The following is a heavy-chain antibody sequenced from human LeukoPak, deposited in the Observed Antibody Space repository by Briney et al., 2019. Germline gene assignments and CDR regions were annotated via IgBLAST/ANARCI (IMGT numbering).Heavy chain of an antibody. CDR3: TRDSGTYNWLDP. CDR2: IDKKDNFHAT. Sequence: PGGSLKLSCAASGFTFSGCAIHWVRQCSGKGLECVGHIDKKDNFHATAYAASVQARFSISRDDSKNTAFLHMNSLKTEDMALYYCTRDSGTYNWLDPWGQGTLVTVSS. D-gene: IGHD1-26*01. CDR1: GFTFSGCA. V-gene: IGHV3-73*01. J-gene: IGHJ5*02.